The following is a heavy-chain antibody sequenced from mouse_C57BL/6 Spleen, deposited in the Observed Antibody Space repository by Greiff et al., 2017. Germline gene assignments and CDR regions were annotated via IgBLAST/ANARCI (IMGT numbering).Heavy chain of an antibody. J-gene: IGHJ2*01. D-gene: IGHD1-1*01. Sequence: QVQLQQPGAELVRPGSSVKLSCKASGYTFTSYWMDWVKQRPGQGLEWIGNIYPSDSETHYNQKFKDKDTLTVDKSSSTAYMQLSSLTSEDSAVYYCAREGYYYGSSYCFYFDYWGQGTTLTVSS. V-gene: IGHV1-61*01. CDR1: GYTFTSYW. CDR3: AREGYYYGSSYCFYFDY. CDR2: IYPSDSET.